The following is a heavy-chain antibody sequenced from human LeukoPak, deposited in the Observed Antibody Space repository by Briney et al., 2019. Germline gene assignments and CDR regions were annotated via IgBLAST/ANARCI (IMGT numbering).Heavy chain of an antibody. CDR3: ATDRGSSWYYGMDV. J-gene: IGHJ6*02. Sequence: ASVKVSCKVSGYTLTELSIHWVRQAPGKGLEWMGGLDPEDGEPIYAQKFQGRVAMTEDTSTDTAYMELSSLRSEDTAVYYCATDRGSSWYYGMDVWGQGTTVTVSS. CDR2: LDPEDGEP. CDR1: GYTLTELS. D-gene: IGHD6-13*01. V-gene: IGHV1-24*01.